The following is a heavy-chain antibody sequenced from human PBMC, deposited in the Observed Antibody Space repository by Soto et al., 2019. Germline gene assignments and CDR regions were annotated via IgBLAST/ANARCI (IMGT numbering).Heavy chain of an antibody. V-gene: IGHV3-30-3*01. J-gene: IGHJ6*02. Sequence: PGGSLRLSCAASGFTFSSYAMHWVRQAPGKGLEWVAVISYDGSNKYYADSVKGRFTISRDNSKNTLYLQMNSLRAEDTAVYYCAREPPLTGYGMDVWGQGTTVTVSS. CDR1: GFTFSSYA. D-gene: IGHD3-9*01. CDR2: ISYDGSNK. CDR3: AREPPLTGYGMDV.